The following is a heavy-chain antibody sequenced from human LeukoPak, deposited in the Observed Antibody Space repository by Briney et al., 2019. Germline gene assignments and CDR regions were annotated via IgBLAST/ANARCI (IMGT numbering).Heavy chain of an antibody. J-gene: IGHJ4*02. CDR2: INPNSGGT. CDR3: ARVRGIAAAGTFDY. D-gene: IGHD6-13*01. CDR1: GYTFTSYG. Sequence: ASVKVSCKASGYTFTSYGISWVRQAPGQGLEWMGWINPNSGGTNYAQKFQGRVTMTRDTSISTAYMELSRLRSDDTAVYYCARVRGIAAAGTFDYWGQGTLVTVSS. V-gene: IGHV1-2*02.